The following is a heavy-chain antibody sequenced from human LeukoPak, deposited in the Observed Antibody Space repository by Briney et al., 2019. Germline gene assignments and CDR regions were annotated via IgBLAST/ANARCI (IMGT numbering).Heavy chain of an antibody. CDR2: ISGSGGST. Sequence: PGGSLRLSCAASGFTFSSYAMSWVRQAPGKGLEWVSAISGSGGSTYYADSVKGRFTISRDNSKNTLYLQMNSLRAEDTAVYYCAKDTQRLGWHGMDVWGNGTTVTVSS. D-gene: IGHD1-1*01. CDR1: GFTFSSYA. J-gene: IGHJ6*04. V-gene: IGHV3-23*01. CDR3: AKDTQRLGWHGMDV.